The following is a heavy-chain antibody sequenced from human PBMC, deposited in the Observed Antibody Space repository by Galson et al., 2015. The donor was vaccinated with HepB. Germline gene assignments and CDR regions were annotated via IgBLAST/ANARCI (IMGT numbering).Heavy chain of an antibody. CDR3: AREQYYGSGNYYDTYYFDL. Sequence: LTCTVSGGSIRSSTYYWGWIRQPPGQGLEWIGNIYYSGSTNYNPSLKSRVTISEDTSKNQFSLKLISVSAADTAIYFCAREQYYGSGNYYDTYYFDLWGRGTLVTVSS. CDR2: IYYSGST. J-gene: IGHJ2*01. CDR1: GGSIRSSTYY. V-gene: IGHV4-39*07. D-gene: IGHD3-10*01.